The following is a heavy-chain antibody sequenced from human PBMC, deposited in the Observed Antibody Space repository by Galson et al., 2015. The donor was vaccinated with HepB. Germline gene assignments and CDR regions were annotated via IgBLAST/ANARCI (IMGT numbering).Heavy chain of an antibody. D-gene: IGHD3-10*01. V-gene: IGHV3-15*01. Sequence: SLRLSCAASGFIFSNAWMSWVRQAPGKGLEWVGRIKSKTDGGTTDYAAPVKGRFTISRDDSKNTLYLQMNSLKTEDTAVYYCTSLLLLLYTSEADAFDIWGQGTMVTVSS. CDR1: GFIFSNAW. CDR3: TSLLLLLYTSEADAFDI. CDR2: IKSKTDGGTT. J-gene: IGHJ3*02.